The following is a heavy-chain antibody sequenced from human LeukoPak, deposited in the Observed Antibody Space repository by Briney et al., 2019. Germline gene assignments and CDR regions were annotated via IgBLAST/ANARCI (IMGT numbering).Heavy chain of an antibody. D-gene: IGHD5-24*01. V-gene: IGHV1-2*02. J-gene: IGHJ4*02. CDR1: GYTFTDYY. CDR3: ARDTRSSCLQYYFDY. Sequence: ASVKVSCKASGYTFTDYYMHWVRQAPGQGLEWIGWISPDSGRTGFAQKFQGRVTMTRDTSISTAYMELSRLGYDDTAVYYCARDTRSSCLQYYFDYWGQGTLVTVSS. CDR2: ISPDSGRT.